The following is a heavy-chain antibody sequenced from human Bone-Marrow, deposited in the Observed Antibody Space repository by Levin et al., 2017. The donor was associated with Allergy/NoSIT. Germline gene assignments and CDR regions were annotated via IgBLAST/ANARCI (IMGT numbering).Heavy chain of an antibody. D-gene: IGHD3-3*01. CDR1: GFTFSNAW. CDR2: IKSKTDGGTT. Sequence: GGSLRLSCAASGFTFSNAWMSWVRQAPGKGLEWVGRIKSKTDGGTTDYAAPVKGRFTISRDDSKNTLYLQMNSLKTEDTAVYYCTTEHRITIFGVVIIPDYWGQGTLVTVSS. J-gene: IGHJ4*02. V-gene: IGHV3-15*01. CDR3: TTEHRITIFGVVIIPDY.